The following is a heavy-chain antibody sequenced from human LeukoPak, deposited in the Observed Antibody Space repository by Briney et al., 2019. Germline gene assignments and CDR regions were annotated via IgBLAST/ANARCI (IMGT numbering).Heavy chain of an antibody. D-gene: IGHD3-10*01. V-gene: IGHV3-7*01. CDR1: GFTFSSYW. CDR3: ARKGNAFDF. CDR2: IKLDVSET. J-gene: IGHJ3*01. Sequence: GGSLRLSCAASGFTFSSYWMTWVRQAPGKGLEWVANIKLDVSETYYVDSVRGRFTISRDNTKNSLYLQLDSLRAEDTAVYYCARKGNAFDFWGQGTMVTVSS.